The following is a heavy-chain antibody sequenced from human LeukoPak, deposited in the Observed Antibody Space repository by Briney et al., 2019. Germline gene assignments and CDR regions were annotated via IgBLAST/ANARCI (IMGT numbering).Heavy chain of an antibody. Sequence: GGSLTLSCAASGFTFSDYSLNWVRQAPGKGLEWVSCISGDSRYIYYADSLKGRSTIFRDNAQNSLYLHMNNLRAEDTAVYYCARGPFSSSWSEFDYWGQGTLVTVSS. D-gene: IGHD6-13*01. J-gene: IGHJ4*02. CDR2: ISGDSRYI. CDR3: ARGPFSSSWSEFDY. CDR1: GFTFSDYS. V-gene: IGHV3-21*06.